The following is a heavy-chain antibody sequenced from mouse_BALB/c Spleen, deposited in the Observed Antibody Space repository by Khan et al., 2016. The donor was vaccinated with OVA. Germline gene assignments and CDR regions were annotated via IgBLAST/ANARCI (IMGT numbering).Heavy chain of an antibody. CDR2: ISSGGNYT. V-gene: IGHV5-6*01. D-gene: IGHD1-1*01. CDR1: GFTFSSYG. CDR3: ATLYFYDSRVYFDH. J-gene: IGHJ2*01. Sequence: EVELVESGGDLVKPGGSLKLSCAASGFTFSSYGMSWVRQTPEKRLEWVATISSGGNYTYYPDSVKGRFTISRDNAKNTMYLQMSSLKSEYTAMEFCATLYFYDSRVYFDHWGLGTTLTVSS.